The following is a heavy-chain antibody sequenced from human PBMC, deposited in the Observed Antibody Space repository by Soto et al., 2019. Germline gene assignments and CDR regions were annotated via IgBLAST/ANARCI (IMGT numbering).Heavy chain of an antibody. V-gene: IGHV4-39*02. D-gene: IGHD3-3*01. CDR2: IYYSGST. Sequence: PSETLSLTCTVSGGSISSSSYYWGWIRQPPGKWLEWIGSIYYSGSTYYNPSLKSRVTISVDTSKNQFSLKLSSVTAADTAVYYCARESEGNPYYDFWSGYYRPNYYYYYGMDVWGQGTTVTVYS. J-gene: IGHJ6*02. CDR3: ARESEGNPYYDFWSGYYRPNYYYYYGMDV. CDR1: GGSISSSSYY.